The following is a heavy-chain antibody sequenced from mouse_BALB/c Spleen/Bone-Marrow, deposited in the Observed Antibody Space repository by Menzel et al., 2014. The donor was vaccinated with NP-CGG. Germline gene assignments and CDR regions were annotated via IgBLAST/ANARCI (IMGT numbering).Heavy chain of an antibody. CDR3: ARKGISTFLAY. Sequence: LMESGAELAKPGASVKMSCKASGYIFISYWMYWVKQRPGQGLEWIGYINPNTGYTEYIQKFKDKAILTVDKSFSTANVQLSSLTSEDSAVYYCARKGISTFLAYWGQGTLVTVSA. CDR2: INPNTGYT. J-gene: IGHJ3*01. V-gene: IGHV1-7*01. CDR1: GYIFISYW.